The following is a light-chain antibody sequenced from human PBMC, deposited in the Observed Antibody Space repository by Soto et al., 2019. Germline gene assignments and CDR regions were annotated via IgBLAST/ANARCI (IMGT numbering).Light chain of an antibody. J-gene: IGKJ5*01. CDR2: DAS. V-gene: IGKV3-11*01. CDR1: QSVSSY. CDR3: QQRA. Sequence: EIVLTQSPATLSLSPGERATLSCRASQSVSSYLDWYQQKPGQAPRLLIYDASNRATGIPARFSGSGSGTDFTLTISSLEPEDFAVYDCQQRAFGQGKRLEIK.